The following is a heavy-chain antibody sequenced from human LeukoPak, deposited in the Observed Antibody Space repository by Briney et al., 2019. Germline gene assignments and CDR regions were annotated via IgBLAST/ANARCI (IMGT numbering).Heavy chain of an antibody. CDR3: ARDPLSTNDFDI. CDR1: GGSITNSY. J-gene: IGHJ3*02. V-gene: IGHV4-59*01. CDR2: TNYSGST. D-gene: IGHD1-1*01. Sequence: SETLSLTCTVSGGSITNSYWNWIRQSPGKELEWIGYTNYSGSTNYNPSLKSRVTISVDTSKNQFSLKLSSVTAADTAVYFCARDPLSTNDFDIWGQGTMVTVSS.